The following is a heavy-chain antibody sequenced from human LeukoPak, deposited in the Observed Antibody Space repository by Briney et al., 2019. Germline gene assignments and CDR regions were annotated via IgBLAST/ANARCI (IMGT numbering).Heavy chain of an antibody. J-gene: IGHJ6*02. CDR1: GYTFTSYA. Sequence: ASVKVSCKASGYTFTSYAISWVRQATGQGLEWMGWINPNSGNTGYAQKFQGRVTMTRNTSTSTAYMELSSLRSEDTAVYYCARGLMKAAAGTAKYYYYYGMDVWGQGTTVTVSS. CDR2: INPNSGNT. D-gene: IGHD6-13*01. V-gene: IGHV1-8*01. CDR3: ARGLMKAAAGTAKYYYYYGMDV.